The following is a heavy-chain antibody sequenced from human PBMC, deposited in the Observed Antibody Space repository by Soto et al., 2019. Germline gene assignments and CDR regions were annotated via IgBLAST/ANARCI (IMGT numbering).Heavy chain of an antibody. J-gene: IGHJ4*02. CDR1: GFTFSSYA. V-gene: IGHV3-23*01. CDR3: AKDRSSGWYYFDY. CDR2: ISGRGGST. D-gene: IGHD6-19*01. Sequence: EVQLLESGGGLVQPGGSLRLSCAASGFTFSSYAMSWVRQAPGKALEWVSAISGRGGSTYYADSGKGRFTISRDNSKNTLYLQMNSLRAEDTAVYYCAKDRSSGWYYFDYWGQGTLVTVSS.